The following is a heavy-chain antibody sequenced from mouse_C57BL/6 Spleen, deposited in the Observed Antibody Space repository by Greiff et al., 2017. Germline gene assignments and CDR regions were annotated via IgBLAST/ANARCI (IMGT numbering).Heavy chain of an antibody. CDR1: GYTFTSYW. V-gene: IGHV1-53*01. J-gene: IGHJ4*01. CDR2: INPSNGAT. D-gene: IGHD2-1*01. CDR3: ARVGNGHYGAMDY. Sequence: QVQLQQPGTELVRPGASVKLSCKASGYTFTSYWMHWVKQRPGQGLEWIGNINPSNGATNYNEKFKSKATMTVDNSSITAYMQHSSLTSADTAVYYCARVGNGHYGAMDYWGQGTSVTVSS.